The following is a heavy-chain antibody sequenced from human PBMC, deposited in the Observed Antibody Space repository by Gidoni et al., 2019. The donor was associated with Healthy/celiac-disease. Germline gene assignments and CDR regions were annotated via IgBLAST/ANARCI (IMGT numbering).Heavy chain of an antibody. J-gene: IGHJ3*02. D-gene: IGHD6-19*01. V-gene: IGHV5-51*01. CDR2: IYPGDSDT. Sequence: EVQLAQSGAEVTKPGASLTISCKGSGYSFTSYWIGWVRQMPGKGLEWMGIIYPGDSDTRYSPPFQGQVTISADKSISTAYLQWSSLKASDTAMYYCARRDYSSGWYGAWAFDIWGQGTMVTVSS. CDR1: GYSFTSYW. CDR3: ARRDYSSGWYGAWAFDI.